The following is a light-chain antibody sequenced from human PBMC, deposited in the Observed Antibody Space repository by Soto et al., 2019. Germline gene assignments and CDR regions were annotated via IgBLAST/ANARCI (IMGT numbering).Light chain of an antibody. J-gene: IGKJ4*01. CDR1: QSISATH. CDR2: AAS. Sequence: IVLTQSPGTLSLSPGERATLSCRASQSISATHLAWYQQRPGQAPRLLLYAASSRATGIPDRFSGSWSGTDFTLTISRVEPDDFAVFYCQHYGSSPLTFGGGTKVEIK. CDR3: QHYGSSPLT. V-gene: IGKV3-20*01.